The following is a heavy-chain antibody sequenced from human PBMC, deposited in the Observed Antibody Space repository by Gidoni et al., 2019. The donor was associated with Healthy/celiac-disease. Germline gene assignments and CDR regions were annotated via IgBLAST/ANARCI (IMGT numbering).Heavy chain of an antibody. D-gene: IGHD3-16*01. J-gene: IGHJ6*02. CDR3: ARWGRAYYYYYGMDV. CDR1: GFTFSSYW. Sequence: EVQLVESGGGLVQPGGSVRLSCAASGFTFSSYWMSWVRQAPGKGLEWVANIKQDGSEKYYVDSGKGRFTISRDNAKNSLYLQMNSLRAEDTAVYYCARWGRAYYYYYGMDVWGQGTTVTVSS. CDR2: IKQDGSEK. V-gene: IGHV3-7*03.